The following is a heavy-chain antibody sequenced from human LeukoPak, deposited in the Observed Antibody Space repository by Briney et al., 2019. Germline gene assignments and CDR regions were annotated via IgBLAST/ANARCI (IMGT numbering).Heavy chain of an antibody. CDR2: INPSGGST. Sequence: ASVVVSCKASGYTFTSYYMHWVRQAPGQGLEWMGIINPSGGSTSYAQKFQGRVTMTRDTSTTTVYMELSSLRSEDTAVYYCVYDSSGLRGLRFDYWGQGTLVTVSS. D-gene: IGHD3-22*01. J-gene: IGHJ4*02. CDR3: VYDSSGLRGLRFDY. CDR1: GYTFTSYY. V-gene: IGHV1-46*01.